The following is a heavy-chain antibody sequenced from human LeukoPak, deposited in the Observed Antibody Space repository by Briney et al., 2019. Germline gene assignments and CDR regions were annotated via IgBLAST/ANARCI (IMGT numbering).Heavy chain of an antibody. V-gene: IGHV3-21*01. Sequence: GGSLRLSCAASGFTFSSYSMNWVRQAPGKGLEWVSSISSSSSYIYYADSVKGRLTISRDNAKNSLYLQMNSLRAEDTAVYYCARDSYLRELVAFDYWGQGTLVTVSS. CDR3: ARDSYLRELVAFDY. D-gene: IGHD2-8*02. CDR1: GFTFSSYS. CDR2: ISSSSSYI. J-gene: IGHJ4*02.